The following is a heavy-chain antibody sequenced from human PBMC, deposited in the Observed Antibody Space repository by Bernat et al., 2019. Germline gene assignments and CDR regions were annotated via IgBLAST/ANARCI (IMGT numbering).Heavy chain of an antibody. D-gene: IGHD6-19*01. CDR2: ISTSGSTI. CDR3: ARVGRVADIDY. V-gene: IGHV3-11*04. J-gene: IGHJ4*02. CDR1: GFTFSDYY. Sequence: QVQLVESGGGLVKPGGSLRLSCAASGFTFSDYYMSWIRQAPGKGLDWVSYISTSGSTIYYADSVKGRFTITRDTAKNSVDLQMNSLRAEDTAIYYCARVGRVADIDYWGQGTLVAVSS.